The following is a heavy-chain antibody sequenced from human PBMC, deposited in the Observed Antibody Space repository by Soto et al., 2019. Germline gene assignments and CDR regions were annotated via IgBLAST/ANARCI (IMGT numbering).Heavy chain of an antibody. J-gene: IGHJ6*02. CDR2: IIPIFGTA. CDR1: GGTFSSYA. CDR3: ASHLELLPYYYYGMDV. D-gene: IGHD1-26*01. V-gene: IGHV1-69*01. Sequence: QVQLVQSGAEVKKPGSSVKVSCKASGGTFSSYAISWVRQAPGQGLEWMGGIIPIFGTANYAQKFQGRVTITADESTSTAYMELSSLRSEDTAVYDCASHLELLPYYYYGMDVWGQGTTVTVSS.